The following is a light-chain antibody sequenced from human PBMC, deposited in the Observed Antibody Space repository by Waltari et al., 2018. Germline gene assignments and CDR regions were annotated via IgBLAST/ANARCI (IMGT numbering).Light chain of an antibody. Sequence: QLVLTQSPSASASLGASLTLTCTLSSGHSTYALAFHQHQPDKGPRYLLKVDSGGSYTKGHGISDRFSGSSSGTERYLTISSLQSDDEADYYCQTWVTGIRVIFGGGTKLTVL. CDR3: QTWVTGIRVI. CDR1: SGHSTYA. J-gene: IGLJ2*01. V-gene: IGLV4-69*01. CDR2: VDSGGSY.